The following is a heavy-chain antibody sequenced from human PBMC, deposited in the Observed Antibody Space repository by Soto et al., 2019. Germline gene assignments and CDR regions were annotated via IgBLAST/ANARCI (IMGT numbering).Heavy chain of an antibody. J-gene: IGHJ6*02. V-gene: IGHV3-30-3*01. Sequence: QVQLVESGGGVVQPGRSLRLSCAASGFTFSSYAMHWVRQAPGKGLEWVAVILYDGSNKYYADSVKGRFTISRDNSKNTLYLQMNSLRAEDTAVYYCARGGGSVLLWFGELQPGNYDMDVWGQGTTVTVSS. CDR3: ARGGGSVLLWFGELQPGNYDMDV. CDR2: ILYDGSNK. CDR1: GFTFSSYA. D-gene: IGHD3-10*01.